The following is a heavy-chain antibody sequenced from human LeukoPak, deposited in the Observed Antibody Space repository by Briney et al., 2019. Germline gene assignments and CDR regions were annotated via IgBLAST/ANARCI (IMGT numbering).Heavy chain of an antibody. Sequence: ASVKVSCKASGYIFKSYGISWVREAPGQGLEWMGWISAYNGNTNYAQKLQGRVTITTDESTSTAYTELSSLRSEDTAVYYCALGPEAAACMGKVVDYWGRGTLVTVSS. CDR1: GYIFKSYG. J-gene: IGHJ4*02. CDR3: ALGPEAAACMGKVVDY. V-gene: IGHV1-18*01. CDR2: ISAYNGNT. D-gene: IGHD6-13*01.